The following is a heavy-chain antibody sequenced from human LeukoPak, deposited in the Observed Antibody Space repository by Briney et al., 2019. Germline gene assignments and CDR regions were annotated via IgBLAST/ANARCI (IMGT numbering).Heavy chain of an antibody. Sequence: VASVKVSCKASGGTFSSYAISWVRQAPGQGLEWMGGIIPIFGTANYAQKFQGRVTITADESTSTAYMELSSLRSEDTAVYYCARSPTANAAPYYYYYMDVWGKGTTVTVSS. D-gene: IGHD6-25*01. J-gene: IGHJ6*03. CDR1: GGTFSSYA. V-gene: IGHV1-69*13. CDR3: ARSPTANAAPYYYYYMDV. CDR2: IIPIFGTA.